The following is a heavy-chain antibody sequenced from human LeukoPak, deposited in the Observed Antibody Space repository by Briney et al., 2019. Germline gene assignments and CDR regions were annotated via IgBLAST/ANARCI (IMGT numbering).Heavy chain of an antibody. Sequence: SETLSLTCAVYGGSFSGYYWSWIRQPPGNGLEWIGEINHSGSTNYNPSLKSRVTISVDTSKNQFSLKPSSVTAADTAVYYCARGRSSGPRDYWGQGTLVTVSS. D-gene: IGHD6-6*01. CDR1: GGSFSGYY. CDR3: ARGRSSGPRDY. J-gene: IGHJ4*02. V-gene: IGHV4-34*01. CDR2: INHSGST.